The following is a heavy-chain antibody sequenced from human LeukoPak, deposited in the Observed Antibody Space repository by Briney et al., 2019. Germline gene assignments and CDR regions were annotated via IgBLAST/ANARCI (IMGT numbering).Heavy chain of an antibody. D-gene: IGHD3-16*01. J-gene: IGHJ4*02. CDR2: IYYSGST. V-gene: IGHV4-39*01. CDR1: GGSISSSTYY. Sequence: SETLSLTCTVSGGSISSSTYYWGWIRRPPGKGLEWIGSIYYSGSTYYNPSLKSRTTVSVDTSKNQLSLKLSSVTAADTAVYYCVRGSTLRHYQYWGQGTLVTVSS. CDR3: VRGSTLRHYQY.